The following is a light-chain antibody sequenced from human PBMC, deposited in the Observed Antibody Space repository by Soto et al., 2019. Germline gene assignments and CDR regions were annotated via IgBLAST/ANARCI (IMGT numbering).Light chain of an antibody. CDR2: EVT. CDR1: SSDVGGYNY. J-gene: IGLJ3*02. CDR3: SSHAGINNVV. V-gene: IGLV2-8*01. Sequence: QSALTQPPSASGSPGQSVAISCTGTSSDVGGYNYVSWYQQYPGKAPKLMIYEVTKRPSGVPDRFSGSKSGNTASLTVSGLQAEDEADYYCSSHAGINNVVFGGGTTLTVL.